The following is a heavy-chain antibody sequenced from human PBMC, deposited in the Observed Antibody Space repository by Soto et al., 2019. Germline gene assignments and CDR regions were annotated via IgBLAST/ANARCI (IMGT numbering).Heavy chain of an antibody. J-gene: IGHJ6*03. CDR2: INHSGST. D-gene: IGHD3-9*01. Sequence: SETLSLTCAVYGGSLSGYYWSWIRQPPGKGLEWIGEINHSGSTNYNPSLKSRVTISVDTSKNQFSLKLSSVTAADTAVYYCARGIGYYDISRFLNYYMDVWGKGTTVTVSS. CDR3: ARGIGYYDISRFLNYYMDV. V-gene: IGHV4-34*01. CDR1: GGSLSGYY.